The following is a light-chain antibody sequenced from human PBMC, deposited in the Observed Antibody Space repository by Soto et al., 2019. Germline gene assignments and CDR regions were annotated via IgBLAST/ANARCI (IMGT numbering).Light chain of an antibody. CDR1: SCDVGGYNY. J-gene: IGLJ2*01. CDR3: CSFTSDSTLV. V-gene: IGLV2-14*01. Sequence: QSVLTQPASVSGSPGQSITISCTGTSCDVGGYNYVSWYQQHPGKAPKLLIYEVTNRPSGVSNRFSGSKSGNRASLTISGLQAEDEANYYCCSFTSDSTLVFGGGTKLTVL. CDR2: EVT.